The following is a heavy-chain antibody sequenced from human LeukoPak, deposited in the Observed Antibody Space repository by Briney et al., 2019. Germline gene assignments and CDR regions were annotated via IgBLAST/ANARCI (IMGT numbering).Heavy chain of an antibody. V-gene: IGHV3-20*04. CDR1: GFTFDDYG. Sequence: GGSLRLSCAASGFTFDDYGMSWVRQAPGKGLEWVSGINWNGGSTGNADSVKGRFTISRDNAKNSLYLQMNRLRAEDTALYYWARGDCSSTSCSFDYWGQGTLVTVSS. CDR2: INWNGGST. D-gene: IGHD2-2*01. CDR3: ARGDCSSTSCSFDY. J-gene: IGHJ4*02.